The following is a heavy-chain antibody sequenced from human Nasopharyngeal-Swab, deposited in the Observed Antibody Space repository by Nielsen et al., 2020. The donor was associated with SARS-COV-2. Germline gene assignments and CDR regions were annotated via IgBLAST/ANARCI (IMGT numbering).Heavy chain of an antibody. Sequence: GESLKISCAASGFTFSSYSMNWVRQAPGKGLEWVSSISSSSSYIYYADSVKGRFTISRDNAKNSLYLQMNSLRAEDTAVYYCARDQYYDSSGYYYYGLDVWGQGTTVTV. J-gene: IGHJ6*02. D-gene: IGHD3-22*01. CDR1: GFTFSSYS. V-gene: IGHV3-21*01. CDR2: ISSSSSYI. CDR3: ARDQYYDSSGYYYYGLDV.